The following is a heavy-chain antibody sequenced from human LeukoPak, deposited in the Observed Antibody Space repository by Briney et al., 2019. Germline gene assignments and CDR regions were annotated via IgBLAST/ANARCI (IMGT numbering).Heavy chain of an antibody. Sequence: PSETLSLTCTVSGGSISSYYWSWIRQPPGKGLEWIGYIYYSGSTNYNPSLKSRVTISVDTSKNQFSLKLSSVTAADTAVYYCARETLRVGYFDYWGQGTLVTVSS. CDR2: IYYSGST. D-gene: IGHD1-26*01. CDR3: ARETLRVGYFDY. CDR1: GGSISSYY. V-gene: IGHV4-59*01. J-gene: IGHJ4*02.